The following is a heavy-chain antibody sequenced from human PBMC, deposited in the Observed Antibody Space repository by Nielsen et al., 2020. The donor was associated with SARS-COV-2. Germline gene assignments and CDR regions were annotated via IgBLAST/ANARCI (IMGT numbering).Heavy chain of an antibody. D-gene: IGHD6-19*01. CDR1: GGSFSGYY. V-gene: IGHV4-34*01. CDR2: IKHSGST. J-gene: IGHJ4*02. CDR3: ARGPHQGRIAVAGGGRNFDY. Sequence: SETLSLTCAVYGGSFSGYYWSWIRQPPGKGLEWIGEIKHSGSTNYNPSLKSRVTISVDTSKNQFSLKLSSVTAADTAVYYCARGPHQGRIAVAGGGRNFDYWGQGTLVTVSS.